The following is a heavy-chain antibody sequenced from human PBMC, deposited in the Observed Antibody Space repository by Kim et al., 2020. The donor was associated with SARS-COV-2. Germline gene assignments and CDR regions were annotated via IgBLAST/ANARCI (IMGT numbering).Heavy chain of an antibody. J-gene: IGHJ4*02. D-gene: IGHD4-17*01. V-gene: IGHV4-59*01. CDR3: ARVDYGDYVGSYYFDY. Sequence: SLTSRVTISVDTSKNQFSLKLSSVTAADTAVYYCARVDYGDYVGSYYFDYWGQGTLVTVSS.